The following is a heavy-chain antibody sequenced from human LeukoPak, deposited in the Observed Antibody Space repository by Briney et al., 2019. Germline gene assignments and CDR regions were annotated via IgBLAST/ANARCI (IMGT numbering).Heavy chain of an antibody. J-gene: IGHJ4*02. V-gene: IGHV3-23*01. CDR1: GFTFSTYA. CDR3: ARTQGYFDY. Sequence: GGSLRLSCAASGFTFSTYAMTWVRQAPGEGLEWVSVINGGGGTTYYADSVRGRFTISRDNSKNTLYLQMNSLRAEDTAVYYCARTQGYFDYWGQGTLVTVSS. CDR2: INGGGGTT. D-gene: IGHD2-15*01.